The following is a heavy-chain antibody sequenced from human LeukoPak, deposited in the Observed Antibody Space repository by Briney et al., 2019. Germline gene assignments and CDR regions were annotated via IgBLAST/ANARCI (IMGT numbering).Heavy chain of an antibody. V-gene: IGHV3-7*01. J-gene: IGHJ4*02. CDR3: ARSKDDYDSSGFDY. D-gene: IGHD3-22*01. CDR1: GFTFSSYE. CDR2: IKQDGSEK. Sequence: QPGGSLRLSCAASGFTFSSYEMKWVRQASGKGLEWVANIKQDGSEKYYVDSVKGRFTISRDNAKNSLYLQMNSLRAEDTAVYYCARSKDDYDSSGFDYWGQGTLVTVSS.